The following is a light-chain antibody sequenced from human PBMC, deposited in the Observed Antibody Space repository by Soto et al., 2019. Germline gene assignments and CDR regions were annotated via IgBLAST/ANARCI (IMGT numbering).Light chain of an antibody. V-gene: IGKV4-1*01. CDR3: QQYYSSPDT. J-gene: IGKJ1*01. Sequence: DIVMTQSPDSLAVSLGERATINCKSSQSVLYSSNNKNCLAWYQQKPGQPPKLLIYWASTRESGVPGRFSGSGSGTDFTLTISSLQAEDVAVYYCQQYYSSPDTFGQGTKVEIK. CDR1: QSVLYSSNNKNC. CDR2: WAS.